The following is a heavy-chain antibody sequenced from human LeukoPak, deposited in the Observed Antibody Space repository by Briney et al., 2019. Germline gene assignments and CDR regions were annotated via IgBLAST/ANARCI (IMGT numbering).Heavy chain of an antibody. J-gene: IGHJ4*02. Sequence: GGSLTLSCAASGLTFNTYWMNWVRQAPRGGREWVASIKQVGSEKYYVDSVKGRFTISRDNAKNSLFLQMNSLRAEDTAVYYCARGLGDWGSAAYFDYWGQGTLVIVSS. CDR2: IKQVGSEK. V-gene: IGHV3-7*01. D-gene: IGHD7-27*01. CDR3: ARGLGDWGSAAYFDY. CDR1: GLTFNTYW.